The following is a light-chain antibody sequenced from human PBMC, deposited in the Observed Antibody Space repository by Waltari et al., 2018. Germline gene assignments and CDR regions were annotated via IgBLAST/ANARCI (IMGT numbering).Light chain of an antibody. J-gene: IGKJ2*03. CDR2: KAS. Sequence: DIQMTQSPSPLSASVGDRVPITCPASHGISSWLAWYQQKPGTAAKRLIYKASSLESGVPARFSGSGSGTDFSLTISSLEPEDFAAYYCQQYDSAPYSFGQGTKVEIK. CDR3: QQYDSAPYS. CDR1: HGISSW. V-gene: IGKV1-5*03.